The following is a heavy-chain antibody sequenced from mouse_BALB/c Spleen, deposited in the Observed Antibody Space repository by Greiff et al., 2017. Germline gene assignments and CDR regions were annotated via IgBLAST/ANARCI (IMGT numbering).Heavy chain of an antibody. CDR2: ISNGGGST. CDR1: GFTFSSYT. V-gene: IGHV5-12-2*01. CDR3: ARDYGGAMDY. Sequence: EVKLVESGGGLVQPGGSLKLSCAASGFTFSSYTMSWVRQTPEKRLEWVAYISNGGGSTYYPDTVKGRFTISRDNAKNTLYLHMSSLKSEDTAVYNCARDYGGAMDYWGQGASVTVAT. J-gene: IGHJ4*01. D-gene: IGHD1-1*01.